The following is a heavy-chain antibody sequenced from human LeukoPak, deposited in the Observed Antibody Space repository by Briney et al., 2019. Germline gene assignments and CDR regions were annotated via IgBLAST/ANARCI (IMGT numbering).Heavy chain of an antibody. Sequence: PGGSLRLSCVASGFTFSNYAMSWVRQAPGKGLEWVAVMRSGDGDTTYADSVRGRFTISRDNSKNRLDLQMNSLRAEDTALYYCARQLYSSRFDSWGQGTLVTVSS. D-gene: IGHD6-13*01. J-gene: IGHJ4*02. V-gene: IGHV3-23*01. CDR1: GFTFSNYA. CDR3: ARQLYSSRFDS. CDR2: MRSGDGDT.